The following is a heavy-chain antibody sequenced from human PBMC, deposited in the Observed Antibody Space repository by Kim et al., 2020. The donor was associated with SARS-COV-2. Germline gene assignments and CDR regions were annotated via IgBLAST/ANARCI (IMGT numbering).Heavy chain of an antibody. CDR1: GFIFSTYD. CDR2: VTRDGST. Sequence: GGSLRLSCAASGFIFSTYDMSWVRQAPGKGLEWISAVTRDGSTFYADSVKGRFTISRDNSKNMLFLQMDSLKIEDTAVYYCAREAARRAGYGGQRTLATV. CDR3: AREAARRAGY. J-gene: IGHJ4*02. V-gene: IGHV3-23*01. D-gene: IGHD2-15*01.